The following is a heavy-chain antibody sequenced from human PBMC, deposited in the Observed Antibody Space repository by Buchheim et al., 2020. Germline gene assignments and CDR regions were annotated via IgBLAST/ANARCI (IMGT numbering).Heavy chain of an antibody. J-gene: IGHJ6*03. V-gene: IGHV3-30*18. Sequence: QVQLVESGGGVVQPGGSLRLSCGASGFTFRNYGMRWVRQAPGKGLEWVAVISEDGKNKYYTDSVKGRFTISRDNSKSTVDLQINSVRREDTAVYYCVKSRSGYYPRNYYFYMHVWGTGTT. CDR2: ISEDGKNK. D-gene: IGHD3-3*01. CDR1: GFTFRNYG. CDR3: VKSRSGYYPRNYYFYMHV.